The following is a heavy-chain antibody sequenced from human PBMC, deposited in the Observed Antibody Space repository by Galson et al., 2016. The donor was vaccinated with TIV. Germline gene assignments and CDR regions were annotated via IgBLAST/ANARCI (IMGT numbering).Heavy chain of an antibody. CDR3: AKDRNTAMDIYHYYYGMDV. CDR2: FIPLFGTA. CDR1: GDTFSSYP. V-gene: IGHV1-69*13. D-gene: IGHD5-18*01. Sequence: SVKVSCKASGDTFSSYPFNWVRQAPGQGLEWVGGFIPLFGTANYAQKFQGRVTISADESTSTLYMEVRSLRSEDTAVYYCAKDRNTAMDIYHYYYGMDVWGQGTTVIVSS. J-gene: IGHJ6*02.